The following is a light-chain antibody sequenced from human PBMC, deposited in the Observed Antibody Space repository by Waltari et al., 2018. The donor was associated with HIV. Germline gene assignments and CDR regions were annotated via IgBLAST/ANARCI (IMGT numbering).Light chain of an antibody. CDR3: LLYYGAVWV. CDR1: GAVTNNHD. J-gene: IGLJ3*02. V-gene: IGLV7-43*01. Sequence: GAVTNNHDPNWWQQKPGQATTDLRYSTSNKHSWTPARFSGSLLGGSAALTLSAVQPEDEADYYCLLYYGAVWVFGGGTKLTVL. CDR2: STS.